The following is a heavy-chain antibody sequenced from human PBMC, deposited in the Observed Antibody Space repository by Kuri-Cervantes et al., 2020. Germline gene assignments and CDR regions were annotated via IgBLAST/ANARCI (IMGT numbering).Heavy chain of an antibody. V-gene: IGHV3-7*01. CDR3: ARTGYFDY. CDR1: GFTFSSYW. CDR2: IKQDGSEK. J-gene: IGHJ4*02. Sequence: GESLKISCAASGFTFSSYWMSWVRQAPGKGLEWVANIKQDGSEKYYVDSVKGRFTISRDNSKNTLYLQMNSLRAEDTAVYYCARTGYFDYWGQGTLVTVSS.